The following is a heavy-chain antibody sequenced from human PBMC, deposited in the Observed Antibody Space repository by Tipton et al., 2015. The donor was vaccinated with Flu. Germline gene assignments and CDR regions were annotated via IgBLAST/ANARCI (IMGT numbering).Heavy chain of an antibody. CDR2: IKSKTDGGTA. Sequence: VQLVQSGGGLVKPGGSLRLSCAASGFTFSDAWMSWVRQAPGKGLEWVGRIKSKTDGGTADYAAPVKGRFVISRDDSKNTLLLQMNSLKTEDTAVYYCVAPGVAWYVDYWGQGTLVTVSS. J-gene: IGHJ4*02. CDR1: GFTFSDAW. CDR3: VAPGVAWYVDY. V-gene: IGHV3-15*01.